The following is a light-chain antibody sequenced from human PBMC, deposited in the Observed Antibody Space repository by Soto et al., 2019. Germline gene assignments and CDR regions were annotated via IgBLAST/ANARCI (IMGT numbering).Light chain of an antibody. CDR1: SSDVGSYDC. CDR2: NVN. CDR3: VSYTSGSTRVV. V-gene: IGLV2-18*02. J-gene: IGLJ2*01. Sequence: QSALIQPPSVSGSPGQSVTISCTGTSSDVGSYDCVSWYQQHPGTVPKPMISNVNTQPSGVPDRFSGSKSGYTASLTISGLQAEDEAHYYCVSYTSGSTRVVFGGGTKLTVL.